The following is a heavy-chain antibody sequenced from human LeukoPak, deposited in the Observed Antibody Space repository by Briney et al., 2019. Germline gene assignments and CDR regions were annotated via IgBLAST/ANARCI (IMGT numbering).Heavy chain of an antibody. J-gene: IGHJ4*02. D-gene: IGHD4-23*01. V-gene: IGHV4-34*01. CDR2: INHSGST. CDR3: ARRSVVTRIDY. Sequence: PSETLSLTCAVYGGSFSGYYWSWIRQPPGKGLEWIGEINHSGSTNYNPSLKSRVTISVDTSKNQFSLKLSSVTAADTAVYYCARRSVVTRIDYWGQGTLVTVSS. CDR1: GGSFSGYY.